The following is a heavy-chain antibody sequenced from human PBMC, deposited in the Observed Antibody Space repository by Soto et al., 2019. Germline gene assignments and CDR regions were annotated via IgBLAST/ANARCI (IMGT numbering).Heavy chain of an antibody. J-gene: IGHJ6*02. CDR2: IYYSGST. CDR3: ARPYYYYYGMDV. CDR1: GGSISSSSYY. Sequence: XETLSLTCTVAGGSISSSSYYWGWIRQPPGKGLEWIGSIYYSGSTYYNPSLKSRVTISVDTSKNQFSLKLSSVTAADTAVYYCARPYYYYYGMDVWGQGTTVTVSS. V-gene: IGHV4-39*01.